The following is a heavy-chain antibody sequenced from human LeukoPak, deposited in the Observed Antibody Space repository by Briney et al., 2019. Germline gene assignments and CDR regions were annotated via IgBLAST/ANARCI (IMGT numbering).Heavy chain of an antibody. CDR3: ARAITMIVVVIRY. J-gene: IGHJ4*02. V-gene: IGHV3-30*04. CDR2: ISYDGSNK. Sequence: GRSLRLSCAASGFTFSSYAMHWVRQAPGKGLEWVAVISYDGSNKYYADSVKGRFTISRDNSKNTLYLQMNSLRAEDTAVYYCARAITMIVVVIRYWGQGTLVTVSS. D-gene: IGHD3-22*01. CDR1: GFTFSSYA.